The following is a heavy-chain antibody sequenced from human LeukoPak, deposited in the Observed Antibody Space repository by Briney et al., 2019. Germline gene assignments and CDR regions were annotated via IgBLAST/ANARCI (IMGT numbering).Heavy chain of an antibody. V-gene: IGHV4-61*02. CDR1: GGSISSYSNY. D-gene: IGHD5-12*01. J-gene: IGHJ6*03. CDR2: IYTSGST. Sequence: SETLSLTCTVSGGSISSYSNYWSWIRQPAGKGLEWIGRIYTSGSTNYNPSLKSRVTMSVDTSKNQFSLKVTSVAAADTAVYYCARGLGGYDYYYYYYMDVWGKGTTVTISS. CDR3: ARGLGGYDYYYYYYMDV.